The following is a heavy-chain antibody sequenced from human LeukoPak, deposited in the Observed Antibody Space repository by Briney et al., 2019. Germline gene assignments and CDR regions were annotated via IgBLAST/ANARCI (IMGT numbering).Heavy chain of an antibody. CDR2: ISYDGSNK. J-gene: IGHJ4*02. D-gene: IGHD5-18*01. CDR1: GFTFSSYA. CDR3: ARSRNTAGYEDY. Sequence: GGSLRLSCAASGFTFSSYAMHWVRQAPGKGLEWVAVISYDGSNKYYADSVKGRFTISRDNSNNTLYLQMNSLRAEDTAVYYCARSRNTAGYEDYWGQGTLVTVSS. V-gene: IGHV3-30-3*01.